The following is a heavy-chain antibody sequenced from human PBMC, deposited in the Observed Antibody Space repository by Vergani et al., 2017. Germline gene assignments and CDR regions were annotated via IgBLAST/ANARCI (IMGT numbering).Heavy chain of an antibody. Sequence: QVQLVQSGAEVKKPGASVQVSCKASGYTFTTYAIHWVRQAPGQRLEWLGWINAGNGNTKYSQKFQGRRTITRDTSASTAYMELSSLRSEDTALYYCARTGLAGSSWSANWFDPWGQGTLVTVSS. CDR2: INAGNGNT. CDR1: GYTFTTYA. CDR3: ARTGLAGSSWSANWFDP. V-gene: IGHV1-3*01. J-gene: IGHJ5*02. D-gene: IGHD6-13*01.